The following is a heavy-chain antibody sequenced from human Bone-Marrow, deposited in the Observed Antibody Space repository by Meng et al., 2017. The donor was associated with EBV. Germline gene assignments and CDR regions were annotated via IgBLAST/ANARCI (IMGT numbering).Heavy chain of an antibody. V-gene: IGHV4-39*07. CDR1: GASISGSSYL. D-gene: IGHD3-9*01. CDR2: IYYSGIT. CDR3: ATVKGGNYFPWFDP. Sequence: QLPLQESGPGLVKPSETLSLTCSVSGASISGSSYLWGWIRQSPGEGLEWIASIYYSGITYYNPSLKSRVSISVDTSNNQFSLRLTSVTAADTAVYYCATVKGGNYFPWFDPWGQGTLVTVSS. J-gene: IGHJ5*02.